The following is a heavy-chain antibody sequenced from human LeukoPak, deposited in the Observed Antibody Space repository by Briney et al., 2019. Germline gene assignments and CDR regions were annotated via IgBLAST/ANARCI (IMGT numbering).Heavy chain of an antibody. CDR1: GFTFSSYA. CDR2: ISGGGGST. J-gene: IGHJ4*02. Sequence: PGGSLRLSCAASGFTFSSYAMGWVRQSSGNGLEWVSAISGGGGSTYYADSVKGRFTISRDNSKNTLYLQTNSLRADDTAIYYCANGRSGYFPYYFDYWGQGTLVTVSS. D-gene: IGHD3-3*01. CDR3: ANGRSGYFPYYFDY. V-gene: IGHV3-23*01.